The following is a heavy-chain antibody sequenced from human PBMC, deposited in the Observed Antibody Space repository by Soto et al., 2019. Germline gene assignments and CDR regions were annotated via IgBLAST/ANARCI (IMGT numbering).Heavy chain of an antibody. CDR3: ARARTISSSVPYYYGMDV. Sequence: SETMSLTCTVSGGSISSGGYYWSWIRKHPEKGLEWIGYIYYSGSTYYNPSLKSRVTISVDTSKNQFSLKLSSVTAADTAVYYCARARTISSSVPYYYGMDVWGQGTTVTVSS. D-gene: IGHD6-6*01. CDR2: IYYSGST. J-gene: IGHJ6*02. CDR1: GGSISSGGYY. V-gene: IGHV4-31*03.